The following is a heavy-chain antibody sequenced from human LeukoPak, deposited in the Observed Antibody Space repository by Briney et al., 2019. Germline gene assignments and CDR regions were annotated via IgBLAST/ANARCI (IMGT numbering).Heavy chain of an antibody. CDR1: GFNINSYA. D-gene: IGHD6-6*01. J-gene: IGHJ4*02. CDR2: IRHDETNS. V-gene: IGHV3-30*02. Sequence: GGSLRLSCAVSGFNINSYAMHWVRQAPGKGLEWVAVIRHDETNSFYAGSVQGRFTISRDTSKKLLYLQMNSRRVEDTAVYYCAKEYTPSSPLGELDSWGQGTLVTVSS. CDR3: AKEYTPSSPLGELDS.